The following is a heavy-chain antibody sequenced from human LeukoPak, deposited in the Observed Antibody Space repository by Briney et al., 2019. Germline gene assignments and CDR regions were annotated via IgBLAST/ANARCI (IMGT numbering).Heavy chain of an antibody. CDR3: ARVISSGWGKGFGY. CDR1: GGSFSGYY. D-gene: IGHD6-19*01. Sequence: PSETLSLTCAVYGGSFSGYYWSWIRQPPGKGLEWIGEINHSGSTNYNPSLKSRVTISVDTSKNQFSLKLSSVTAADTAVYYCARVISSGWGKGFGYWGQGTLVTVSS. J-gene: IGHJ4*02. V-gene: IGHV4-34*01. CDR2: INHSGST.